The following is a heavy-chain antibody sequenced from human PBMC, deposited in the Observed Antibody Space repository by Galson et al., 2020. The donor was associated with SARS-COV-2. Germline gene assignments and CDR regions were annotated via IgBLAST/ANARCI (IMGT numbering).Heavy chain of an antibody. Sequence: SLRISCAASGFTFSSYGMHWVRQAPGKGLEWVAGISYDGSNKYYADSVKGRFTISRDNSKNTLYLQMNSLRAEDTAVYYCAACIVGATKREYYYYYGMDVWGQGTTVTVSS. CDR3: AACIVGATKREYYYYYGMDV. D-gene: IGHD1-26*01. CDR2: ISYDGSNK. V-gene: IGHV3-30*03. J-gene: IGHJ6*02. CDR1: GFTFSSYG.